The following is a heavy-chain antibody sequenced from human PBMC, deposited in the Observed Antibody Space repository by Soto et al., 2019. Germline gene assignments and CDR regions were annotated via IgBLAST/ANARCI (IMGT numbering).Heavy chain of an antibody. J-gene: IGHJ5*02. CDR2: ISAYNGNT. CDR3: ARDGTYYYGSGSSPGWFDP. CDR1: GYTFTSYG. Sequence: ASVKVSCKASGYTFTSYGISWVRQAPGQGLEWMGWISAYNGNTNYAQKLQGRVTMTTDTSTSTAYMELRSLRSDDTAVYYCARDGTYYYGSGSSPGWFDPWGQGTLVTV. D-gene: IGHD3-10*01. V-gene: IGHV1-18*04.